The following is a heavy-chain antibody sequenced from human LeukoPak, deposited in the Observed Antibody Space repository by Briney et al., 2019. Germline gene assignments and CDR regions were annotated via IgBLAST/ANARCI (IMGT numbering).Heavy chain of an antibody. D-gene: IGHD3-16*01. Sequence: GGSLRLSCAASRFIFRNYAMSWVRQAPGRGLEWLSIISGTADSKYYADSVKGRFTISRDNPRSTRYLEMNILRAEDTAVYYCAKADATIGGAFDTWGQGTMVIVSS. V-gene: IGHV3-23*01. CDR3: AKADATIGGAFDT. CDR2: ISGTADSK. J-gene: IGHJ3*02. CDR1: RFIFRNYA.